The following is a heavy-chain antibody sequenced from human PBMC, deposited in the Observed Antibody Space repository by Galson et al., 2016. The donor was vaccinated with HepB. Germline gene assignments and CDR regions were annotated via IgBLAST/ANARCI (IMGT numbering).Heavy chain of an antibody. J-gene: IGHJ4*02. V-gene: IGHV4-34*01. CDR3: ARRPPAAATFDY. D-gene: IGHD6-13*01. CDR1: GGSFSDYY. Sequence: SETLSLTCAVSGGSFSDYYWSWIRQPPGKGLEWIGEISDSGTTNYNPSLKSRVTISVDTSKNPFSLNLISVTAADTATYYCARRPPAAATFDYWGQGTLVTVSS. CDR2: ISDSGTT.